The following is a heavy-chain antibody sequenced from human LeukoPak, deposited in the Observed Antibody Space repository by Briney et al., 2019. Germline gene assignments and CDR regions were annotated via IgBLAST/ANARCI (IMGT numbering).Heavy chain of an antibody. J-gene: IGHJ4*02. D-gene: IGHD2-2*01. CDR1: GSPFRNLA. Sequence: QPGGSLRLPCAASGSPFRNLAMSWVRQAPGKGLEWVSAISGRGGSTYYADSVKGRFTISRDNSKNTLYLQMNSLRAGDTAVYYCAKDGEYCSSTSCSLDYWGQGTLVTVSS. CDR3: AKDGEYCSSTSCSLDY. V-gene: IGHV3-23*01. CDR2: ISGRGGST.